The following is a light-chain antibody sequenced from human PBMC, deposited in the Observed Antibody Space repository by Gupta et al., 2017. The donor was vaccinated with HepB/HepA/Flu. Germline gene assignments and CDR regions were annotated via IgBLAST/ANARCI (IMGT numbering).Light chain of an antibody. CDR1: HGVTKN. CDR3: QQYDKWPPS. J-gene: IGKJ2*01. CDR2: GAT. Sequence: EIVMTQSPATLSVSPGERATLTCRASHGVTKNLAWYQQKPGQAPRLLIYGATTRAAGLPARFSGSESGTEFALTIRSLQSEDFAVYYCQQYDKWPPSFGQGTKVEI. V-gene: IGKV3-15*01.